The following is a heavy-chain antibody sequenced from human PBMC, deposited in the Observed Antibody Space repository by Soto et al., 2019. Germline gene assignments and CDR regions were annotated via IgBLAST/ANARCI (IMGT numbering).Heavy chain of an antibody. J-gene: IGHJ5*02. CDR3: AAFDPGPMGFDP. D-gene: IGHD3-9*01. V-gene: IGHV1-58*01. Sequence: GASVKVSCKASGFTFSSSAVQWVRQARGQRPEWIGKIVVGSGNTNYAQKVQERVTITRDMSTSTAYMELSSLRTEDTAFYYCAAFDPGPMGFDPWGQGTLVTVSS. CDR1: GFTFSSSA. CDR2: IVVGSGNT.